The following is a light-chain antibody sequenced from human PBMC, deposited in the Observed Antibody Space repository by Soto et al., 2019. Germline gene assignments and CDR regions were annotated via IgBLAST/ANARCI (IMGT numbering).Light chain of an antibody. CDR2: DAS. Sequence: EIVMTQSPATLSVSPGERATLSCRASQSVSGHLAWYQQNPGQAPRVLIYDASTRATGIPARFSGSGSGTEFTLTISSLQSEDFAVYYCQQYDGSTTFGQGTKVNIK. J-gene: IGKJ1*01. CDR3: QQYDGSTT. CDR1: QSVSGH. V-gene: IGKV3-15*01.